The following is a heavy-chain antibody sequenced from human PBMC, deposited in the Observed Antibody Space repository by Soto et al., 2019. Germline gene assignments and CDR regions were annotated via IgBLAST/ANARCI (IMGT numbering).Heavy chain of an antibody. V-gene: IGHV5-10-1*01. J-gene: IGHJ4*02. D-gene: IGHD3-10*01. CDR2: IDPSDAYT. CDR1: GYSFTSYL. CDR3: ARQYGSGNMWGDYFDY. Sequence: GESLKISCKGSGYSFTSYLISWVRELPGRGLEWMGMIDPSDAYTNYSPSFQGHVTISADKSISTAYLQWSSLKASDTAMYYCARQYGSGNMWGDYFDYWGQGTLVTVSS.